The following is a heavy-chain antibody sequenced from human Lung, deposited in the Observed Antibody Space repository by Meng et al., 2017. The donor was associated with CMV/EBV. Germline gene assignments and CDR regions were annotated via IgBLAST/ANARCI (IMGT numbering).Heavy chain of an antibody. CDR3: ARVYYDTSGSSHYFAF. CDR1: GYTFTSYD. CDR2: INPYTGGT. Sequence: SXXVSXKASGYTFTSYDINWVRQATGHGLEWMGWINPYTGGTNYPQKFQGRVTITRDTSIGTAYMDLSRLRSDDTAVYYCARVYYDTSGSSHYFAFWGQGTLVTVSS. D-gene: IGHD3-22*01. J-gene: IGHJ4*02. V-gene: IGHV1-2*02.